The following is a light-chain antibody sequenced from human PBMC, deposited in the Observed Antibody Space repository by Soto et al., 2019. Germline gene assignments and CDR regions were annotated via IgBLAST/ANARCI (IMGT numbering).Light chain of an antibody. Sequence: QSALTQPASVSGSPGQSITISCTGTSSDVGGYNYVSWFQQHPGKAPKFMIYDVSNRPSGVAIRFSGSKSGNTASLTISGLQAEDEADSYCSSYTNSSARKKVFGTGTKLTVL. J-gene: IGLJ1*01. CDR3: SSYTNSSARKKV. CDR2: DVS. V-gene: IGLV2-14*01. CDR1: SSDVGGYNY.